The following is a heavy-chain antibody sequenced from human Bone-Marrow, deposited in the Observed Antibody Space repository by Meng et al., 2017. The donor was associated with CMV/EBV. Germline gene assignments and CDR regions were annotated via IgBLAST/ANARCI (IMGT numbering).Heavy chain of an antibody. V-gene: IGHV3-11*04. CDR1: GFTFSDYY. CDR3: ARGRVYSTFDY. D-gene: IGHD6-13*01. Sequence: GESLKISCAASGFTFSDYYMSWIRQAPGKGLEWVSYISSSGSTIYYADSVKGRFTISRDNAKNSLYLQMNSLRAEDTAVYYCARGRVYSTFDYWGQGTLVTVSS. J-gene: IGHJ4*02. CDR2: ISSSGSTI.